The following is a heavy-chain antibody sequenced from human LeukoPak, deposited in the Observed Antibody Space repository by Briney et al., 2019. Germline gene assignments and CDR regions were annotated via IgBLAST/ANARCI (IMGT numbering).Heavy chain of an antibody. CDR1: GGSISSYY. Sequence: RASETLSLTCTVSGGSISSYYWSWIRQPPGKGLEWIGYIYYSGSTNYNPSLKSRVTISVDTSKNQFSLKLSSVTAADTAVYYCAGVLYSYGFDPYYYYYYMDVWGKGTTVTVSS. CDR2: IYYSGST. CDR3: AGVLYSYGFDPYYYYYYMDV. V-gene: IGHV4-59*01. D-gene: IGHD5-18*01. J-gene: IGHJ6*03.